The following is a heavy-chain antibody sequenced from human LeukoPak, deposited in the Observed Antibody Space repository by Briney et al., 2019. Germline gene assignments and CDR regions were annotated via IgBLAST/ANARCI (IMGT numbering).Heavy chain of an antibody. D-gene: IGHD3-22*01. CDR1: GFTFDDYA. V-gene: IGHV3-9*03. CDR3: AKDNYYDSSGYIDY. Sequence: PGGSLRLSCAASGFTFDDYAMHWVRQAPGKGLEWVSGISWNSGSIGYADSVEGRFTISRDNAKNSLYLQMNSLRAEDMALYYCAKDNYYDSSGYIDYWGQGTLVTVSS. CDR2: ISWNSGSI. J-gene: IGHJ4*02.